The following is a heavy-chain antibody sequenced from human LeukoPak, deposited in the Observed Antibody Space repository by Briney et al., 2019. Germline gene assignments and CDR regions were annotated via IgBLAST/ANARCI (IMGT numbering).Heavy chain of an antibody. J-gene: IGHJ4*02. CDR3: ARERSGYDN. Sequence: SETLSLTCAVYGGSFSGYYWSWIRQPPGKGLEWIGEINHSGSTNYNPSLKSRVTISVDTSKNQFSLKLSSVTAADTAVYYCARERSGYDNWGQGTLVTVSS. CDR2: INHSGST. V-gene: IGHV4-34*01. CDR1: GGSFSGYY. D-gene: IGHD5-12*01.